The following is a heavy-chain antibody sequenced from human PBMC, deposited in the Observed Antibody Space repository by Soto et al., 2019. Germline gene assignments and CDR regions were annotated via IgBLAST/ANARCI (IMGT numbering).Heavy chain of an antibody. CDR1: GDTFSRYS. D-gene: IGHD1-26*01. Sequence: QVQLVQSGAEVKKPGSLVKVSCKASGDTFSRYSIIWVRQAPGQGLEWMGGIFAGFGTATYAQKFHGRVLIIADESTTTAYMELTSLTYEDTAVYYCAVGASAAAAWYSHGMDVWGQGTTVTVS. J-gene: IGHJ6*02. CDR3: AVGASAAAAWYSHGMDV. V-gene: IGHV1-69*12. CDR2: IFAGFGTA.